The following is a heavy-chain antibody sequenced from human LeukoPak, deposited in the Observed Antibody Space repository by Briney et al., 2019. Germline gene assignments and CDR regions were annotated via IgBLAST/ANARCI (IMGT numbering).Heavy chain of an antibody. CDR3: ARLGPYYDFWSGYFGAGKYLDY. V-gene: IGHV3-20*04. CDR2: INWNGGST. D-gene: IGHD3-3*01. J-gene: IGHJ4*02. CDR1: GFTFDDYG. Sequence: GGSLRLSRAASGFTFDDYGMGWVRQAPGKGLEWVSGINWNGGSTGYADSVKGRFTISRDNAKNSLYLQMNSLRAEDTALYYCARLGPYYDFWSGYFGAGKYLDYWGQGTLVTVSS.